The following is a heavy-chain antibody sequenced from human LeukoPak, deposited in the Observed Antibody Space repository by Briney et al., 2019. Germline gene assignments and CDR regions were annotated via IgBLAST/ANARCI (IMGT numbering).Heavy chain of an antibody. D-gene: IGHD6-13*01. CDR1: GFTFSDYY. Sequence: PGGSLRLSCVASGFTFSDYYMNWIRQAPGKGLEWVSYISSGGSTIYYADSVKGRFTISRDNAKNSLYLQMNSLRAEDTAVYYCARDRSYSSSWNWFDPWGQGTLVTVSS. CDR2: ISSGGSTI. CDR3: ARDRSYSSSWNWFDP. J-gene: IGHJ5*02. V-gene: IGHV3-11*04.